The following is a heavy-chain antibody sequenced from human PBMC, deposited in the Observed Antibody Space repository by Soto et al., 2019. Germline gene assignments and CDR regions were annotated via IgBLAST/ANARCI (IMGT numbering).Heavy chain of an antibody. CDR1: GYNFAGYW. CDR2: IFPGDSDT. J-gene: IGHJ6*02. V-gene: IGHV5-51*01. CDR3: ARQSAMDV. Sequence: PGESLKISCKTSGYNFAGYWIGWVRQMPGKGLEWLGIIFPGDSDTKYSPSFQGQVIISADKSIRTAYLQWSSLKASDTAIYYCARQSAMDVWGQGTTVTVSS.